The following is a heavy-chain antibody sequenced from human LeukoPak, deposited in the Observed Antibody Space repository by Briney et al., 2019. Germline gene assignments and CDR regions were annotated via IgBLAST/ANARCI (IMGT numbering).Heavy chain of an antibody. Sequence: PGGTLRLSCAASGFTFSSYAMSWVRQAPGKGLEWVSIISGSGDNTYYADSMKGRFTISRDNSKNTLYLQMNSLRAEDTAVYYCAKAHSSSWYYIDYWGQGTLVTVSS. CDR3: AKAHSSSWYYIDY. V-gene: IGHV3-23*01. CDR2: ISGSGDNT. J-gene: IGHJ4*02. D-gene: IGHD6-13*01. CDR1: GFTFSSYA.